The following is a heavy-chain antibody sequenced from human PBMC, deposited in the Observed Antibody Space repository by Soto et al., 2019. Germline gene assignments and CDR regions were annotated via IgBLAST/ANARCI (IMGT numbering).Heavy chain of an antibody. Sequence: HPGGSLRLSCAASGFTFSSYGMHWVRQAPGKGLEWVAVIWYDGSNKYYADSVKGRFTISRDNSKNTLYLQMNSLRAEDTAVYYCARDSYYYDSSGTFDYWGQGTLVTVSS. V-gene: IGHV3-33*01. J-gene: IGHJ4*02. CDR3: ARDSYYYDSSGTFDY. D-gene: IGHD3-22*01. CDR1: GFTFSSYG. CDR2: IWYDGSNK.